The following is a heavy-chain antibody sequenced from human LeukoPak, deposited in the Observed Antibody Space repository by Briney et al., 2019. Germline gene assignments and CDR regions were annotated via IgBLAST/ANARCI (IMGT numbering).Heavy chain of an antibody. V-gene: IGHV3-21*01. CDR3: ARISSSWYHLGY. J-gene: IGHJ4*02. Sequence: GGSLRLSCAASGFTFNNYGLIWVRQAPGKGLEWVSSISSSSSYIYYADSVKGRFTISRDNAKNSLYLQMNSLRAEDTAVYYCARISSSWYHLGYWGQGTLVTVSS. CDR1: GFTFNNYG. D-gene: IGHD6-13*01. CDR2: ISSSSSYI.